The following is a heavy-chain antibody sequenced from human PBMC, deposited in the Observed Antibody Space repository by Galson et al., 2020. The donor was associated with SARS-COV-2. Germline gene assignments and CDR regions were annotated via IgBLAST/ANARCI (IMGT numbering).Heavy chain of an antibody. CDR1: GYTFTDYY. D-gene: IGHD5-18*01. V-gene: IGHV1-2*04. Sequence: ASVKVSCKTSGYTFTDYYIHWVRQAPGQGLEWMGWINPNSGDTNYVQKFQGWVTMTRDTSISTAYMELTRLTSDDTAFYYCARSGQKTYFHRLNGYQGCNWFDPWGQGTLVTVSS. CDR2: INPNSGDT. CDR3: ARSGQKTYFHRLNGYQGCNWFDP. J-gene: IGHJ5*02.